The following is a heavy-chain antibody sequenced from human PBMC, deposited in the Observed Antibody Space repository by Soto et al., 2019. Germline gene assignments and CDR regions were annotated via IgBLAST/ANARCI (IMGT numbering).Heavy chain of an antibody. J-gene: IGHJ6*02. CDR2: INQSGST. CDR1: GGSFSGYY. V-gene: IGHV4-34*01. CDR3: ARGVQLWGIYYYYGMDV. D-gene: IGHD5-18*01. Sequence: SETLSLSCDVYGGSFSGYYWGWICQTPGKGLGWIGEINQSGSTNYNPSLKSPVTISVXXXXXXFXLXLXXVTAAXPAVYYCARGVQLWGIYYYYGMDVWGQGTTVT.